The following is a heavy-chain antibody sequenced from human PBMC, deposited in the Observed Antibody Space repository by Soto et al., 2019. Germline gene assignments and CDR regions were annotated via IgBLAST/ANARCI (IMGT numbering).Heavy chain of an antibody. CDR1: GFTFSSYS. Sequence: SLRLSCAASGFTFSSYSMHWVRQAPGKGLEWVAVISYDGSNKYYADPVKGRFTISRDNSKNTQYLQMDSLRPDDTALYYCARGRISHRCLDVWGQGTTVTVSS. V-gene: IGHV3-30-3*01. J-gene: IGHJ6*02. CDR2: ISYDGSNK. CDR3: ARGRISHRCLDV. D-gene: IGHD2-8*01.